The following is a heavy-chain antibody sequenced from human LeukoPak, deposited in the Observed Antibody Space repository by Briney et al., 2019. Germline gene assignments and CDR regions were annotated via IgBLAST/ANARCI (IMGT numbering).Heavy chain of an antibody. CDR3: ARDRRAAAGLYYYYGMDV. J-gene: IGHJ6*02. CDR1: GFTVSSNY. Sequence: PGGSLRLSCAASGFTVSSNYMSWVRQAPGKGLEWVSVIYSGGSTYYADSVKGRFTISRDNAKNSLYLQMNSLRAEDTAVYYCARDRRAAAGLYYYYGMDVWGQGTTVTVSS. CDR2: IYSGGST. D-gene: IGHD6-13*01. V-gene: IGHV3-66*01.